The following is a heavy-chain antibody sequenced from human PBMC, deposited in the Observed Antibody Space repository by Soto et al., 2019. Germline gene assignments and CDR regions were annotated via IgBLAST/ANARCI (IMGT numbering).Heavy chain of an antibody. CDR3: AKGLPRKLAYWLDH. CDR2: INAHSGGT. Sequence: ASVKVSCKASGFSFTGYYIHWLRQAPGQGLEWMGWINAHSGGTEYAQKFQGRVTLTRDTSIATAYLTLTSLTSDDTALYYCAKGLPRKLAYWLDHWGQGTQVTVS. CDR1: GFSFTGYY. D-gene: IGHD3-16*01. J-gene: IGHJ5*02. V-gene: IGHV1-2*02.